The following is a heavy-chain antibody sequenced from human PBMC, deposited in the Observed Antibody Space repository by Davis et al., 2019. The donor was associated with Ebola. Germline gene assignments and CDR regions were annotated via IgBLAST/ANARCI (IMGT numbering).Heavy chain of an antibody. J-gene: IGHJ4*02. D-gene: IGHD4-11*01. CDR1: GYTFSNYG. CDR3: ARDHYGALTTVTIDY. CDR2: ITTYNGHT. V-gene: IGHV1-18*01. Sequence: AASVKVSCKASGYTFSNYGLSWVRQAPGQGLEWMGWITTYNGHTNYAQNLQGRVTMTTDTSTSTAYMELRSLRSDDTAVYYCARDHYGALTTVTIDYWGQGTLVTVSS.